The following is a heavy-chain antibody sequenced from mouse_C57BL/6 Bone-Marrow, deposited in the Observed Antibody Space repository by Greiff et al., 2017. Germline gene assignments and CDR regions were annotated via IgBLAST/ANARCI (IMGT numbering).Heavy chain of an antibody. CDR1: GYTFTSYW. V-gene: IGHV1-61*01. CDR2: IYPSDSET. Sequence: QVQLQQPGAELVRPGSSVKLSCKASGYTFTSYWMDWVKQRPGQGLEWIGNIYPSDSETHYNQKFKDKATLTVDKSSSTAYMQLSSLTSEDSAVYYCARGEGYYGSSPCADWGQGTLVTVSA. J-gene: IGHJ3*01. CDR3: ARGEGYYGSSPCAD. D-gene: IGHD1-1*01.